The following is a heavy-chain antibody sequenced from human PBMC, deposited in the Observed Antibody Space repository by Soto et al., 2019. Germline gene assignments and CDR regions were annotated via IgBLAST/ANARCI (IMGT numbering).Heavy chain of an antibody. CDR1: GFTFSSYA. D-gene: IGHD6-19*01. CDR2: ISYDGSNK. J-gene: IGHJ4*02. Sequence: QVQLVESGGGVVQPGRSLRLSCAASGFTFSSYAMHWVRQAPGKGLEWVAVISYDGSNKYYADSVKGRFTISRDNSKNTLYLQMNSLRAEDTAVYYCASGEGYSSGWYHATPDYWGQGTLVTVSS. V-gene: IGHV3-30-3*01. CDR3: ASGEGYSSGWYHATPDY.